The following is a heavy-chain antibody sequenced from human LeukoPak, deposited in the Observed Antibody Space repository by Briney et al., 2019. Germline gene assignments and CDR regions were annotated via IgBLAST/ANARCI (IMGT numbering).Heavy chain of an antibody. D-gene: IGHD2-8*02. CDR1: GFTFSSYG. CDR2: IWYDGSNK. Sequence: PGRSLRLSCAASGFTFSSYGMHWVRQAPGKGLEWVAVIWYDGSNKYYADSVEGRFTISRDNSKNTLYLQMNSLRAEDTAVYYCARVGLLVAFDIWGQGTMVTVSS. CDR3: ARVGLLVAFDI. J-gene: IGHJ3*02. V-gene: IGHV3-33*01.